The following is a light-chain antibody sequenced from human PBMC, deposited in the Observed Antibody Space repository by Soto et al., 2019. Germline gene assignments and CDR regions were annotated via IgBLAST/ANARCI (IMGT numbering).Light chain of an antibody. V-gene: IGKV3-20*01. CDR1: QSVSSSY. J-gene: IGKJ1*01. Sequence: EIVLTQSPGTLSLSPGERATLSCRASQSVSSSYLAWYQQKPGQAPRLLIYGASSRATGIPDRFSGSGSGTDFTRPISRLEPEDFALYFCQQYNNWPWTFGQGTEVEIK. CDR3: QQYNNWPWT. CDR2: GAS.